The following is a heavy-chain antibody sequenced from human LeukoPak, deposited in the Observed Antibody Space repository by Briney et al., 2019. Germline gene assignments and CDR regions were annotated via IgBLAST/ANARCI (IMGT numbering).Heavy chain of an antibody. CDR3: AREVGYTGYYFDY. V-gene: IGHV3-48*03. CDR1: GFTFSSYE. D-gene: IGHD5-12*01. Sequence: GGSLRLSCAASGFTFSSYEMNWVRQAPGKGLEWVSYISSSGSTIYYADSVKGRFTISRDNAKNSLYLQTNSLRAEDTAVYYCAREVGYTGYYFDYWGHGTLVTVSS. CDR2: ISSSGSTI. J-gene: IGHJ4*01.